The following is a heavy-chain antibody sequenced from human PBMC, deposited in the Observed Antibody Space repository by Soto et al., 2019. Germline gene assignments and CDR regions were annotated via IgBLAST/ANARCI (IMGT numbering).Heavy chain of an antibody. D-gene: IGHD2-21*02. Sequence: GGSLRLSCAASGFTFSSYGMHWVRQAPGKGLEWVAVISYDGSNKYYADSVKGRFTISRDNSKNTLYLQMNSLRAEDTAVYYCAKGLYFVVVTAILSDWGQGTLVTVSS. V-gene: IGHV3-30*18. CDR3: AKGLYFVVVTAILSD. CDR2: ISYDGSNK. CDR1: GFTFSSYG. J-gene: IGHJ4*02.